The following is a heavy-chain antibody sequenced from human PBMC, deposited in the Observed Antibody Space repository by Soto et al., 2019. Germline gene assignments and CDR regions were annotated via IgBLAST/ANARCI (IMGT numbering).Heavy chain of an antibody. J-gene: IGHJ6*02. D-gene: IGHD2-15*01. CDR1: GYTFTGYY. CDR2: INPNSCGT. V-gene: IGHV1-2*02. CDR3: ARDPCSGGSCLPGGMDV. Sequence: ASVKVSCKASGYTFTGYYMHWVRQAPGQGLEWMGWINPNSCGTNYAQKFQGRVTMTRDTSISTAYMELSRLRSDDTAVYYCARDPCSGGSCLPGGMDVWGQGTTVTVSS.